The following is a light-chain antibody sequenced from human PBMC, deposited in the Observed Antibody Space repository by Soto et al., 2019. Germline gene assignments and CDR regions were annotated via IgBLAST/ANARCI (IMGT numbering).Light chain of an antibody. CDR1: QSVSSN. J-gene: IGKJ5*01. CDR3: QQRSNWPPIT. Sequence: EIVVTQSPATLSVSPWGRATLSCRASQSVSSNLAWYQQKPGQAPRLLIYGASTRATGIPDRFSGSGSGTDFIITISSLEPEDFAVYYCQQRSNWPPITFGQGTRPEI. V-gene: IGKV3-11*01. CDR2: GAS.